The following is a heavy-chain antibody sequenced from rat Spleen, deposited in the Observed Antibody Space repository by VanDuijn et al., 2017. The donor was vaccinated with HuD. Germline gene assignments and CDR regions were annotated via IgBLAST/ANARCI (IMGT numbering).Heavy chain of an antibody. CDR2: IWTDGNT. V-gene: IGHV2-43*01. CDR1: GFSLTSYH. Sequence: QVQLKESGPGLVQPSQTLSLTCTVSGFSLTSYHVTWVRQPPGKGLEWMGVIWTDGNTAYNSLLKSRLSISRDTSKSQVILKMNSLQTEDTAIYFCTSPFRWFAYWGQGTLVTVSS. CDR3: TSPFRWFAY. J-gene: IGHJ3*01.